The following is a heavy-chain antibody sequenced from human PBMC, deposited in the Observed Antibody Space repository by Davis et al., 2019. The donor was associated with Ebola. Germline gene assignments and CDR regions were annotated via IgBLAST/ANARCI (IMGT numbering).Heavy chain of an antibody. Sequence: PGGSLRLSCAASGFTFSSYSMNWVRQAPGKGLEWVANIKQDGSEKYYVDSVKGRFTISRDNAKNSLYLQMNSLRAEDTAVYYCAREVVWVAAAGTEPIYFDYWGQGTLVTVSS. CDR2: IKQDGSEK. J-gene: IGHJ4*02. D-gene: IGHD6-13*01. V-gene: IGHV3-7*03. CDR1: GFTFSSYS. CDR3: AREVVWVAAAGTEPIYFDY.